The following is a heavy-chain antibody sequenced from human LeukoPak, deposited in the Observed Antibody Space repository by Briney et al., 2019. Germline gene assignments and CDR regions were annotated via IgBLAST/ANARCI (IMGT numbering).Heavy chain of an antibody. J-gene: IGHJ3*02. Sequence: SAALSLTCSVAGGSISSDYWSWLRQPPGKGLEWIGYISFTDYTNYNPSLQSRVTISVDTSKNQISLKMNSVTAADTAFYYCARRENSAFDIWGQGTMVTVSS. CDR1: GGSISSDY. D-gene: IGHD1-26*01. V-gene: IGHV4-4*09. CDR2: ISFTDYT. CDR3: ARRENSAFDI.